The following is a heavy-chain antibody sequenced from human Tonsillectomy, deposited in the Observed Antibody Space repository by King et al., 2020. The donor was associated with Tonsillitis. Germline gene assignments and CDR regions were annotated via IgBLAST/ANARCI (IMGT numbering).Heavy chain of an antibody. CDR3: ARDAPYYDFWSGYSDYYYYGMDV. CDR1: GGSISSGGYS. J-gene: IGHJ6*02. CDR2: IYYSGST. V-gene: IGHV4-30-4*07. D-gene: IGHD3-3*01. Sequence: QLQESGPGLVKPSQTLSLTCAVSGGSISSGGYSWSWIRQPPGKGLEWIGYIYYSGSTYYNPSLKSRVNISVDTSKNQFSLKLSSVTAADTAVYYCARDAPYYDFWSGYSDYYYYGMDVWGQGTTVTVSS.